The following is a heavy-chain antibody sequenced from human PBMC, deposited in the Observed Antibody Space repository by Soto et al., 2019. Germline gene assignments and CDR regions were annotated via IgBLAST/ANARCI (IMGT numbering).Heavy chain of an antibody. CDR3: AKDLDRIIYGVYVVEYYYFYGMDV. CDR1: GVTFSSYG. CDR2: ISYDGTNK. J-gene: IGHJ6*02. Sequence: QVQLVESGGGVVQPGRSLRLSCAASGVTFSSYGMHWVRQAPGKGLEWVAVISYDGTNKYYADSVKGRFTISRDNSKNTLYLQINSLRAEDTAVYYCAKDLDRIIYGVYVVEYYYFYGMDVWGQGTTVTVSS. D-gene: IGHD4-17*01. V-gene: IGHV3-30*18.